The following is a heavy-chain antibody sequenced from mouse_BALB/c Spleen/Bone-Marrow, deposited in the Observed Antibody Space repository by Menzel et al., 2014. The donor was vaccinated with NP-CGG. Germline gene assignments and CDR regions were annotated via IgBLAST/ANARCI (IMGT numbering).Heavy chain of an antibody. CDR2: IRNKANGYTT. V-gene: IGHV7-3*02. CDR1: GFTFTDYY. J-gene: IGHJ2*01. CDR3: ARDIRQLLFDY. D-gene: IGHD6-1*01. Sequence: EVQVVQSGGGLVQPGGSLRLSCETSGFTFTDYYTNWVRQPPGKALEWLGFIRNKANGYTTEYSASVKGRFTISGDNSQSILYLQMNTLRAEDSATYYCARDIRQLLFDYWGQGTTLTVSS.